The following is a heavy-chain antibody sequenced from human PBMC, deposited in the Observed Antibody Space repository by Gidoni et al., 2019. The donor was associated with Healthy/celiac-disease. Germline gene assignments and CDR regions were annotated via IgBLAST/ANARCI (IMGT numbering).Heavy chain of an antibody. V-gene: IGHV3-30-3*01. CDR3: ARDGGDIVVVVAATPLGYYGMDV. CDR1: GFTFSSYA. J-gene: IGHJ6*02. D-gene: IGHD2-15*01. CDR2: ISYDGSNK. Sequence: QVQLVESGGGVVQPGRSLRLSCAASGFTFSSYAMPWVRQAPGKGLEWVAVISYDGSNKYYADSVKGRFTISRDNSKNTLYLQMNSLRAEDTAVYYCARDGGDIVVVVAATPLGYYGMDVWGQGTTVTVSS.